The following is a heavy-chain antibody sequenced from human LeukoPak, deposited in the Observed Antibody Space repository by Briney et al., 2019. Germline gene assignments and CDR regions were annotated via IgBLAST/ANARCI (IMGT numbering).Heavy chain of an antibody. V-gene: IGHV3-48*01. D-gene: IGHD2-15*01. CDR1: GFTFSSYS. J-gene: IGHJ4*02. CDR2: ISSSSSTI. Sequence: HPGGSLRLSCAASGFTFSSYSMNWVRQAPGKGLEWVSYISSSSSTIYYADSVKGRFTISRDNAKNSLYLQMNSLRAEDTAVYYCARGVTAAANDYWGQGTLVTVSS. CDR3: ARGVTAAANDY.